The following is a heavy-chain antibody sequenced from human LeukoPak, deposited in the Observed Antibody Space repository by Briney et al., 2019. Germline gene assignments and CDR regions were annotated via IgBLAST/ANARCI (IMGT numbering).Heavy chain of an antibody. V-gene: IGHV1-46*01. CDR1: GYTFTGYY. J-gene: IGHJ5*02. D-gene: IGHD3-9*01. Sequence: ASVKVSCKASGYTFTGYYMHWVRQAPAQGLEWMGIINPSGGSTNYAQKFQGRVTITADESTSTAYMELSSLRSEDTAVYYCARDPARRRYYDILTGPPSNWFDPWGQGTLVTVSS. CDR2: INPSGGST. CDR3: ARDPARRRYYDILTGPPSNWFDP.